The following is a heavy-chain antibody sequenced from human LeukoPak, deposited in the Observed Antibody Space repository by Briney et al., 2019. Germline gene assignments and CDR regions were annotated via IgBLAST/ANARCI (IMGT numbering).Heavy chain of an antibody. D-gene: IGHD3-10*01. J-gene: IGHJ1*01. CDR1: GGTFSSYA. Sequence: GSSVKVSCKASGGTFSSYAISWVRQAPGQGIEWLGGIIPIFGTTNYAQKFQGRVTISADESTSTACMELSSLRSEDTAVYYCASVWFGPTIHGYFQHWGQGTLVTVSS. CDR3: ASVWFGPTIHGYFQH. V-gene: IGHV1-69*01. CDR2: IIPIFGTT.